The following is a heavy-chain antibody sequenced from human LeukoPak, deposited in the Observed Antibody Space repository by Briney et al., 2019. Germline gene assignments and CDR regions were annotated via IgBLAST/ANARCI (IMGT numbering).Heavy chain of an antibody. Sequence: ASVKVSCKASGYTFTSYGISWVRQAPGQGLEWMGWISAYNGNTNYAQKLQGRVTMTTDTSTSTAYMELRSLRSNDTAVYYCARDPVMMITFGGVIAHYFDFWGQGTLVTVSS. CDR1: GYTFTSYG. J-gene: IGHJ4*02. D-gene: IGHD3-16*02. CDR3: ARDPVMMITFGGVIAHYFDF. CDR2: ISAYNGNT. V-gene: IGHV1-18*01.